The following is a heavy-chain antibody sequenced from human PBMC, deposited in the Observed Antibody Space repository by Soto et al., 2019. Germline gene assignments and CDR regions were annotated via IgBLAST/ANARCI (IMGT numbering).Heavy chain of an antibody. J-gene: IGHJ4*02. CDR1: GFNVSSNF. D-gene: IGHD5-12*01. V-gene: IGHV3-66*01. CDR2: IYSGGYT. Sequence: PGGSLRLSCAAYGFNVSSNFMSWVRRAPGKGLEWVSVIYSGGYTYYADSVKGRFTISRDNSKNTLYLQMKSLSAEDTAVYYCARGALVATIFDDWGQGIVVTVAS. CDR3: ARGALVATIFDD.